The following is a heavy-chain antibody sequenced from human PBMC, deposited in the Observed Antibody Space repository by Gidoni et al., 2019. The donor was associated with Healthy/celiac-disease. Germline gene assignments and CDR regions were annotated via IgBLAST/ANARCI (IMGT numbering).Heavy chain of an antibody. D-gene: IGHD6-13*01. CDR2: ISWNSGSI. CDR1: GFTFEYYA. Sequence: EVQLVESGGGLVQPGRSLRLSCADSGFTFEYYAMHWVRQAPGKGLEWVSGISWNSGSIGYADSVKGRFTISRDNAKNSLYLQMNSLRAEDTALYYCAKDSSSWPQTDRYFDYWGQGTLVTVSS. J-gene: IGHJ4*02. CDR3: AKDSSSWPQTDRYFDY. V-gene: IGHV3-9*01.